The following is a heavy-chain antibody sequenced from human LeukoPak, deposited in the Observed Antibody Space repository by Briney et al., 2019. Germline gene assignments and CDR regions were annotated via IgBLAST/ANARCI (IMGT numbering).Heavy chain of an antibody. D-gene: IGHD1-7*01. CDR2: ISCSGTGT. CDR3: AKEGGTGTRFDY. Sequence: GGSLRLSCAASGFTFSNAWMSWVRQAPGKGLYWVSAISCSGTGTYYADSVKGRFTISRDNSKNTLYLQMNSLRAEDTAVYYCAKEGGTGTRFDYWGQGTLVTASS. CDR1: GFTFSNAW. V-gene: IGHV3-23*01. J-gene: IGHJ4*02.